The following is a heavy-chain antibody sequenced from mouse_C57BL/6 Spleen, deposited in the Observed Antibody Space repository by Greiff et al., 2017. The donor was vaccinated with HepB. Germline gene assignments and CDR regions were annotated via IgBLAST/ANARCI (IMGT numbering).Heavy chain of an antibody. CDR3: ARYYDSHGGFAY. J-gene: IGHJ3*01. D-gene: IGHD2-4*01. CDR2: ILPGSGST. V-gene: IGHV1-9*01. Sequence: QVQLQQSGAELMKPGASVKLSCKATGYTFTGYWIEWVKQRPGHGLEWIGEILPGSGSTNYNEKFKGKATFTADTSSNTAYMQLSSLTTEVSAIYYCARYYDSHGGFAYWGQGTLVTVSA. CDR1: GYTFTGYW.